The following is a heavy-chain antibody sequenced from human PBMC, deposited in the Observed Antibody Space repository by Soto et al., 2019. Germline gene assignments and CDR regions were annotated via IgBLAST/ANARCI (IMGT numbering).Heavy chain of an antibody. Sequence: SETLSLTCSVSGGSTSSGGFYWSWIRHHPGKGLEWIGYIYYNGDTYYNPSLKSRVTISVDTSNNQFSLNLSSVTAADTAVYYCARAVNHDFWSGYYPFDYWSQGTLVTVSS. J-gene: IGHJ4*02. CDR2: IYYNGDT. CDR3: ARAVNHDFWSGYYPFDY. D-gene: IGHD3-3*01. CDR1: GGSTSSGGFY. V-gene: IGHV4-31*03.